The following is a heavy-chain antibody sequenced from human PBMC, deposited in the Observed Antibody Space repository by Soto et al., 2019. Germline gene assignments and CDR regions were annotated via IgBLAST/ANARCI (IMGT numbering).Heavy chain of an antibody. CDR2: IIPIFGTA. V-gene: IGHV1-69*13. CDR3: APGPHIVLVPAAIVTYYYGMEV. J-gene: IGHJ6*04. Sequence: GASVKVSCKASGGTFSSYAISWVRQAPGQGLEWMGGIIPIFGTANYAQKFQGRVTITADESTSTAYMELSSLRSEDTAVYYCAPGPHIVLVPAAIVTYYYGMEVGGKGTTVTVPS. CDR1: GGTFSSYA. D-gene: IGHD2-2*01.